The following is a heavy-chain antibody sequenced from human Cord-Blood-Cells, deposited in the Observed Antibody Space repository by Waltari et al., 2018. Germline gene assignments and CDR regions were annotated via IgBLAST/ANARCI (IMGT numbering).Heavy chain of an antibody. CDR3: AKGDAFDI. Sequence: QVQLVESGGGVVQPGRSLRLSCAASGFTFSSYGMHWVRQAPGKGLEWVAVIWYDGSNKYYSDSVKGRFTISRDNSKNTLYLQMNSLRAEDTAMYYCAKGDAFDIWGQGTMVTVSS. CDR2: IWYDGSNK. CDR1: GFTFSSYG. J-gene: IGHJ3*02. V-gene: IGHV3-30*18.